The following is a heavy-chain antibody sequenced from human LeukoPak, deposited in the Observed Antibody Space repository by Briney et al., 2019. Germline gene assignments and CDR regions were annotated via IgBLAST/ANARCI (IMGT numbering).Heavy chain of an antibody. Sequence: NSSETLSLTCTVSGGSISNYYWSWIRQPPGKGLEWIGEINHSGSTNYNPSLKSRVTISVDTSKNQFSLKLSSVTAADTAVYYCARRYRIRLYSSGTLDYWGQGTLVTVSS. CDR3: ARRYRIRLYSSGTLDY. CDR1: GGSISNYY. J-gene: IGHJ4*02. V-gene: IGHV4-34*01. CDR2: INHSGST. D-gene: IGHD6-19*01.